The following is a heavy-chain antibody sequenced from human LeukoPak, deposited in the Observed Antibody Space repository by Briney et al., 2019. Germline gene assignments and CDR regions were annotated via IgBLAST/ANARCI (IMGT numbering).Heavy chain of an antibody. CDR3: ARDPYDYVWGSYRFHDAFDI. V-gene: IGHV1-2*02. CDR2: INPNSGGT. D-gene: IGHD3-16*02. Sequence: ASVKVSCKDSGYTFTGHYMHWVRQAPGQGLEWMGWINPNSGGTDYAQKFQGRVTMTRDTSISTAYMELSRLRSDDTAVYYWARDPYDYVWGSYRFHDAFDIWGQGTMVTVSS. J-gene: IGHJ3*02. CDR1: GYTFTGHY.